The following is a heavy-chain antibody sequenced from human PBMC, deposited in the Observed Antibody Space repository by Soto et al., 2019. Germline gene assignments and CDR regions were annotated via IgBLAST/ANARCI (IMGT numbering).Heavy chain of an antibody. V-gene: IGHV4-59*01. Sequence: QVQLQESGPGLLKPSETLSLTCTVSGASLSSYYWSWIRQPPGKGLEWLGYIYYSGSINYNPSLKSRASISGDTSKNQFSLTLTSVTAADTAVYYCARWLTQETFDVWGQGTMVTVSS. J-gene: IGHJ3*01. CDR2: IYYSGSI. D-gene: IGHD3-9*01. CDR1: GASLSSYY. CDR3: ARWLTQETFDV.